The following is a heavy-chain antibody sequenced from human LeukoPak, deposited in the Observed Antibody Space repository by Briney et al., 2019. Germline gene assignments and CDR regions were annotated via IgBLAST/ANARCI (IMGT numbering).Heavy chain of an antibody. J-gene: IGHJ4*02. D-gene: IGHD6-13*01. CDR2: INWNGGST. V-gene: IGHV3-20*04. CDR3: ARDPITDSSSWYSTSSYYYFDY. Sequence: GGSLRLSCAASGFTFDDYGMSWARQAPGKGLEWVSGINWNGGSTGYADSVKGRFTISRDNAKNSLYLQMNSLRAEDTALYYCARDPITDSSSWYSTSSYYYFDYWGQGTLVTVSS. CDR1: GFTFDDYG.